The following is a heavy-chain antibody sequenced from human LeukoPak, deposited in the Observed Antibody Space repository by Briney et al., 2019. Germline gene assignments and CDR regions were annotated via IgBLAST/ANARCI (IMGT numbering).Heavy chain of an antibody. CDR2: IYHSGST. CDR3: ARVRRLPYWYFDL. V-gene: IGHV4-4*02. Sequence: PSGTLSLTCAVSGGSISSSNWWSWVRQPPGKGLEWIGEIYHSGSTNYNPSLKSRVTISVDKSKNQFSLKLSSVTAADTAVYYCARVRRLPYWYFDLWGRGTLVTVSS. CDR1: GGSISSSNW. J-gene: IGHJ2*01. D-gene: IGHD4-11*01.